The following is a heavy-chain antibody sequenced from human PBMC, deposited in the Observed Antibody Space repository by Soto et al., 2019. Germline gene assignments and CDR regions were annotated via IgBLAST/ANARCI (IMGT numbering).Heavy chain of an antibody. V-gene: IGHV1-46*01. J-gene: IGHJ4*02. D-gene: IGHD6-6*01. CDR3: ARDPEYSSSSVSPGDY. CDR2: INPSGGST. CDR1: GYTFTSYY. Sequence: GASVKVSCKASGYTFTSYYMHWVRQAPGQGLEWMGIINPSGGSTSYAQKFQGRVTMTRDTSTSTVYMELSSLRSEDTAVYYCARDPEYSSSSVSPGDYWGQGTLVTVSS.